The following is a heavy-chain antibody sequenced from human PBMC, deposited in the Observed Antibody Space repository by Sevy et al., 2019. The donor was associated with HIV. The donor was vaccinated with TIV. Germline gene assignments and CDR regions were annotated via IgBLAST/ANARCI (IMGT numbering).Heavy chain of an antibody. CDR3: AREGVDFWSGPVDFDYGMDV. V-gene: IGHV3-74*01. J-gene: IGHJ6*02. D-gene: IGHD3-3*01. CDR1: GFTFSRYW. CDR2: INTHGTNT. Sequence: GESLKISCAASGFTFSRYWMHWVRHAPGKGLVWVSRINTHGTNTIYADYVKGRFTISRDNAKNTVSLQMNSLRADETGVYYCAREGVDFWSGPVDFDYGMDVWGQGTTVTVSS.